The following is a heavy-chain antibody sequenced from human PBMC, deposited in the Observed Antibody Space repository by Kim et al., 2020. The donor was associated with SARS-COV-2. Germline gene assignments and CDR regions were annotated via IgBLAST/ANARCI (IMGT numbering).Heavy chain of an antibody. Sequence: GGSLRLSCAASGFTFSSYWMSWVRQAPGKGLEWVANIKQDGSEKYYVDSVKGRFTISRDNAKNSLYLQMNSLRAEDTAVYYCARDRGHCSGGSCYFPYYYYYMDVWGKGTTVTVSS. CDR3: ARDRGHCSGGSCYFPYYYYYMDV. V-gene: IGHV3-7*01. D-gene: IGHD2-15*01. CDR2: IKQDGSEK. J-gene: IGHJ6*03. CDR1: GFTFSSYW.